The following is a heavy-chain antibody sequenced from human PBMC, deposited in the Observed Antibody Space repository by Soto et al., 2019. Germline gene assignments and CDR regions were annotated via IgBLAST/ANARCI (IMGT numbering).Heavy chain of an antibody. V-gene: IGHV3-23*01. CDR3: ARASWEYSGYFDY. Sequence: EVQLLESGGGWVQPGGSLRLSCAASGFTFSSYAMTWVRQAPGKGLEWVSILSVDAVTTFYADSVKGRFTISRDNSNNTLFLDMNGLTTEDTALYYCARASWEYSGYFDYWGQGALVIVSS. CDR1: GFTFSSYA. CDR2: LSVDAVTT. D-gene: IGHD5-12*01. J-gene: IGHJ4*02.